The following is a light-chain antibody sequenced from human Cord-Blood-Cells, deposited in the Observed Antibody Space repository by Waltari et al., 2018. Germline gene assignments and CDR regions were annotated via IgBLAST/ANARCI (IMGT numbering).Light chain of an antibody. CDR3: QQANSFHPGT. J-gene: IGKJ1*01. V-gene: IGKV1-12*01. CDR2: AAS. CDR1: QGISSW. Sequence: DIQMTQSPSSASASVGDRVTTPCRASQGISSWLGWYQQKPGKAPKLLIYAASSLQCGVPSRFSGSGSGTDFTLTISSLQPEDFATYYCQQANSFHPGTFGQGTKVEIK.